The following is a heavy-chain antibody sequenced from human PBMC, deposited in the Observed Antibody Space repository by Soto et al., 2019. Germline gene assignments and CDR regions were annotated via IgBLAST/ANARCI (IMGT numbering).Heavy chain of an antibody. CDR2: ISSAGTSK. J-gene: IGHJ6*02. CDR3: ARYRISYLYGMDI. V-gene: IGHV3-11*01. D-gene: IGHD3-16*01. Sequence: QLQLVESGGGLVKPGGSLRLSCAASGFTIGDYYMSWIRQAPGKGLEWISYISSAGTSKFYADSVKGRFTISRDYAKNSLYLQLNSLRAEDTAVYYCARYRISYLYGMDIWGQWASVSV. CDR1: GFTIGDYY.